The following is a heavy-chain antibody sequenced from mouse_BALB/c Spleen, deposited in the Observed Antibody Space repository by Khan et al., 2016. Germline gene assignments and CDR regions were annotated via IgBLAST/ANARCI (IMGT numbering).Heavy chain of an antibody. CDR1: GYTFTNYG. CDR3: ARYRYYYGSSRYFDV. CDR2: INTYSGES. V-gene: IGHV9-3-1*01. Sequence: QIQLVQSGPELKKPGKTVKISCKASGYTFTNYGMNWVKQAPGKGLKWMGWINTYSGESTYADDFTGRFAFSLETSANTAYLQINNLKNEDTSTYFCARYRYYYGSSRYFDVWGAGTTVTVSS. J-gene: IGHJ1*01. D-gene: IGHD1-1*01.